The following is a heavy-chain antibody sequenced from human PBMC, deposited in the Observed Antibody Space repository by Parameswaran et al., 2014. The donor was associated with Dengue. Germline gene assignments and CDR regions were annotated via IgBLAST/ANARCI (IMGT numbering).Heavy chain of an antibody. J-gene: IGHJ6*02. CDR3: ARLAIYGYGMDV. Sequence: VRQAPGKGLEWIVSMFYTGSTYYNPSLKSRVTMSLDTSKNQFSLKLSSVTAADTSVYYCARLAIYGYGMDVWGQGTTVTVSS. V-gene: IGHV4-39*01. D-gene: IGHD2/OR15-2a*01. CDR2: MFYTGST.